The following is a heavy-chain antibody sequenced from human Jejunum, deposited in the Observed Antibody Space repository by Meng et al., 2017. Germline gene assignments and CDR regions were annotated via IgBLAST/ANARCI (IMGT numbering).Heavy chain of an antibody. J-gene: IGHJ4*02. V-gene: IGHV4-61*02. CDR2: IFTSGST. Sequence: SETLSLTCTVSGGSISSGSYYWSWIRQPAGKGLEWIGRIFTSGSTKYNPSLKSRVTISLDSSKNQFSLRLSSVTAADTAVYYCARWSYCSGDSCYLSFDYWGQGTLVTGSS. CDR1: GGSISSGSYY. CDR3: ARWSYCSGDSCYLSFDY. D-gene: IGHD2-15*01.